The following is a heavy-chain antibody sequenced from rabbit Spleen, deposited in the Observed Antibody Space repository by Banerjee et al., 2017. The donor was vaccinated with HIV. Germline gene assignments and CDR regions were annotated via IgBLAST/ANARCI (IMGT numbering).Heavy chain of an antibody. Sequence: ESGGGLVKPGASLTLTCTASGVSFSISSYMCWVRQAPGKGLEWIACIDAGSSAFTYFATWAKGRFTCSKASSTTVTLQMTSLTAADTATYFCARDTGSSFSSYGMDLWGQGTLVTVS. J-gene: IGHJ3*01. CDR2: IDAGSSAFT. D-gene: IGHD8-1*01. CDR1: GVSFSISSY. V-gene: IGHV1S40*01. CDR3: ARDTGSSFSSYGMDL.